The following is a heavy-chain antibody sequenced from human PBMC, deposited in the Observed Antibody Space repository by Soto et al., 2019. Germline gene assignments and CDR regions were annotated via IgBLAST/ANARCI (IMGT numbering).Heavy chain of an antibody. J-gene: IGHJ5*02. Sequence: QVQLVQSGAEVKKPGSSVKVSCKASGGTFSSYTISWVRQAPGQGLEWMGRIIPILGIANYAQTFQGRVTITADRATSTADMELSSLRSEDTAVYYCARGYCSGGSCLSNWFDPWGQGTLVTVSS. CDR3: ARGYCSGGSCLSNWFDP. CDR2: IIPILGIA. D-gene: IGHD2-15*01. CDR1: GGTFSSYT. V-gene: IGHV1-69*02.